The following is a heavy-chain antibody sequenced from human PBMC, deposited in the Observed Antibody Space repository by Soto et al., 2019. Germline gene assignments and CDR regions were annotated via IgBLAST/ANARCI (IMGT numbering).Heavy chain of an antibody. D-gene: IGHD6-19*01. J-gene: IGHJ5*02. Sequence: VASVQVSCKASGYTFTSYGISWVRRAPGQGLEWMGWISAYNGNTNYAQKLQGRVTMTTDTSTSTAYMELRSLRYDDTAVYYCARDLAVAPNWFDPWGQGTLVTAS. CDR3: ARDLAVAPNWFDP. CDR2: ISAYNGNT. V-gene: IGHV1-18*04. CDR1: GYTFTSYG.